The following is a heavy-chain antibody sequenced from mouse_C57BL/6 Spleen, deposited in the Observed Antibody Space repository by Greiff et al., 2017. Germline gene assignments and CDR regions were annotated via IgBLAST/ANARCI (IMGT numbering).Heavy chain of an antibody. CDR3: ARKGLLPYYAMDY. CDR1: GSTFTDYN. V-gene: IGHV1-22*01. D-gene: IGHD2-3*01. J-gene: IGHJ4*01. CDR2: INPNNGGT. Sequence: VQLQQSGPDLVKPGASVKMSCTASGSTFTDYNMHWVKQSHGKSLEWIGYINPNNGGTSYNQKFKGKATLAVNKTSSTAYMELRSLTSDDSAVYYCARKGLLPYYAMDYWGQGTSVTVSS.